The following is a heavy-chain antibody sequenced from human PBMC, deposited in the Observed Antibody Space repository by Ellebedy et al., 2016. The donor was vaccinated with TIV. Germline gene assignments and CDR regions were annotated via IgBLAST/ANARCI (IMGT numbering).Heavy chain of an antibody. CDR1: GFTFSPYA. Sequence: GESLKISCAASGFTFSPYAMAWVRQAPGKGLEWVSGIVGSGAQKYADSVKGRFTISRDNAKNSLYLQMNNLRAEDTATYYCARGRSGTYIHHAFDYWGQGTLVTVSA. CDR3: ARGRSGTYIHHAFDY. D-gene: IGHD1-14*01. CDR2: IVGSGA. V-gene: IGHV3-23*01. J-gene: IGHJ4*02.